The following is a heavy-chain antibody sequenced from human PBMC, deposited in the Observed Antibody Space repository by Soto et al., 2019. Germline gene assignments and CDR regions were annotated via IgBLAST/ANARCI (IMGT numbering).Heavy chain of an antibody. CDR3: ADRRPYSNEAEYFFDY. CDR1: GFSLSTSGVD. D-gene: IGHD1-26*01. V-gene: IGHV2-5*02. CDR2: IDCDDDK. Sequence: QITLKESGPTLVKHTQTLTLTCTFSGFSLSTSGVDVGWIRQPPGQALEWLALIDCDDDKRYTASLKSRLTITNATSKDQVVHTMTNMDALDTATYYCADRRPYSNEAEYFFDYWGQGTLVTVS. J-gene: IGHJ4*02.